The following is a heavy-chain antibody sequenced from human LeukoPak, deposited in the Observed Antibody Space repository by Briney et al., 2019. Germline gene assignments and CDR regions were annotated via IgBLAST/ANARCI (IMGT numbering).Heavy chain of an antibody. V-gene: IGHV3-7*03. D-gene: IGHD2-21*02. CDR3: ARDCGSDCSQAFDI. CDR1: GFTFSNYW. J-gene: IGHJ3*02. Sequence: PGGSLRLSCAASGFTFSNYWMSWVRQAPGNGLEWVADIKQDGTQKYYVDSVEGRFTISRDNAKNSLYLQMNSLRVEDTAVYYCARDCGSDCSQAFDIWGQGTMVTVSS. CDR2: IKQDGTQK.